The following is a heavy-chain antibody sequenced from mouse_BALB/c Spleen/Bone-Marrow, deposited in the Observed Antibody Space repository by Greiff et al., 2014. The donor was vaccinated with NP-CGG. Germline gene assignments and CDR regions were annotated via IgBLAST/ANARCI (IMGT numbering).Heavy chain of an antibody. J-gene: IGHJ2*01. CDR3: ARHRYGFDY. CDR2: ISSGGGST. Sequence: DVQLVESGGDLVRPGGSLKLSCSASGFAFSSYDMSWVRQTPEKRLEWVAYISSGGGSTYYPDTVKGRITISRDNAKNTLYLQMSSLKSEDTAMYYCARHRYGFDYWGQGTTLTVSS. V-gene: IGHV5-12-1*01. D-gene: IGHD1-1*01. CDR1: GFAFSSYD.